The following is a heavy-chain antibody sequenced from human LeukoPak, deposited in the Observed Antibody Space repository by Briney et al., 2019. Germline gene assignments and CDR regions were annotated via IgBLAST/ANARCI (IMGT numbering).Heavy chain of an antibody. Sequence: SETLSLTCAVYGGSFSGYYWSWIRQPPGKGLEWIGSIYYSGSTYYNPSLKSRVTISVDTSKNQFSLKLSSVTAADTAVYYCANLRTYYYGMDVWGQGTTVTVSS. V-gene: IGHV4-34*01. J-gene: IGHJ6*02. CDR2: IYYSGST. CDR3: ANLRTYYYGMDV. CDR1: GGSFSGYY.